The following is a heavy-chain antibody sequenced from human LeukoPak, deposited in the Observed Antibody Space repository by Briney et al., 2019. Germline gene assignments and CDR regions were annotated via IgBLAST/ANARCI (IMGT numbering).Heavy chain of an antibody. V-gene: IGHV3-30-3*01. CDR3: ARDWRGYCSGGSCYEGDWFDP. CDR2: ISYDGSNK. J-gene: IGHJ5*02. Sequence: GGSLRLSCAASGFTFSSYAMHWVRQAPGKGLEWVAVISYDGSNKYYADSVKGRFTISRDNSKNTLYLQMNSLRAEDTAVYYCARDWRGYCSGGSCYEGDWFDPWGQGTLVTVSS. D-gene: IGHD2-15*01. CDR1: GFTFSSYA.